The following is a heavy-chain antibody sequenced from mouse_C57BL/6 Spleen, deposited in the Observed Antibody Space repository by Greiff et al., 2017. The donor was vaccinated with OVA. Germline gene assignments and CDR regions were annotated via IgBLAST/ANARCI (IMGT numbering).Heavy chain of an antibody. D-gene: IGHD1-1*01. Sequence: SGPGLVQPSQSLSITCTVSGFSLTSYGVHWVRQSPGKGLEWLGVIWSGGSTDYNAAFISRLSISKDNSKSQVFFKMNSLQADDTAIYYCARGDYGSSYYAMDYWGQGTSVTVSS. CDR2: IWSGGST. J-gene: IGHJ4*01. CDR3: ARGDYGSSYYAMDY. CDR1: GFSLTSYG. V-gene: IGHV2-2*01.